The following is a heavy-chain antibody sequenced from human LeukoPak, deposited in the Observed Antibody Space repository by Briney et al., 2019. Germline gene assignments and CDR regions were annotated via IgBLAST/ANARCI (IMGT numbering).Heavy chain of an antibody. CDR2: IYHSDYT. Sequence: SGTLSLTCAVSGGSISSNNWWSWVRQPPGKGLEWIGEIYHSDYTNYNPSLKSRVTISVDKSKNQFSLKLSSVTAADTAVYYCARGTTMILDAFDIWGQGTMVTVSS. CDR3: ARGTTMILDAFDI. CDR1: GGSISSNNW. V-gene: IGHV4-4*02. J-gene: IGHJ3*02. D-gene: IGHD3-22*01.